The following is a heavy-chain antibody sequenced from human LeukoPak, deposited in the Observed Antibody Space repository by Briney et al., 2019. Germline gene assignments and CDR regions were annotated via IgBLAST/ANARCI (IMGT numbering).Heavy chain of an antibody. Sequence: GGSLRLSCAASGFTFSSYSMNWVRQAPGKGLEWVSSISSSSNYIYYADSVKGRFAISRDNAKNSLYLQMNSPRAEDTAVYYCARGIRLVDYFDYWGQGTLVTVSS. CDR3: ARGIRLVDYFDY. CDR1: GFTFSSYS. CDR2: ISSSSNYI. V-gene: IGHV3-21*01. D-gene: IGHD2-21*01. J-gene: IGHJ4*02.